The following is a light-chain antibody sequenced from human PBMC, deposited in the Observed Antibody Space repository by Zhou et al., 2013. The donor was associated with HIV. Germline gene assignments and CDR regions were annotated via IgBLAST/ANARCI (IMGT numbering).Light chain of an antibody. V-gene: IGKV1-13*02. CDR3: QQFNSYPL. Sequence: AIQLTQSPSSLSASVGDRVTITCRASQGISSAFAWYQQRPGKPPKLLIYAVSTLESGVPSRFSGSGSGTDFTLTISSLQPEDFATYYCQQFNSYPLFGGGTKVEI. CDR1: QGISSA. J-gene: IGKJ4*01. CDR2: AVS.